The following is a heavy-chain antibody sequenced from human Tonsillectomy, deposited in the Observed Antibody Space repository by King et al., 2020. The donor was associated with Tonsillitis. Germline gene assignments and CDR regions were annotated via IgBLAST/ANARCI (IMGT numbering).Heavy chain of an antibody. V-gene: IGHV1-2*02. CDR3: AKLPYGENDAFDI. Sequence: VQLVESGAEVKKPGASVKVSCTASGNTFTGYYIHWVRQAPGQGLEWMGWINPSSGGTHFAQKFQGRVTMTRDTSISTAYMELSRLRSDDTAVYYCAKLPYGENDAFDIWGQGTMVTVSS. D-gene: IGHD4-17*01. CDR1: GNTFTGYY. CDR2: INPSSGGT. J-gene: IGHJ3*02.